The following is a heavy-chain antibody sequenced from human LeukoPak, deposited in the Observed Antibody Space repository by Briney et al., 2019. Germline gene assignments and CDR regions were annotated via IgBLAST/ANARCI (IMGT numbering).Heavy chain of an antibody. CDR3: AVSAAGLFDP. J-gene: IGHJ5*02. CDR1: GGSFSGCY. Sequence: SETLSLTCAVYGGSFSGCYWSWIRQPPGKGLEWIGEINHSGSTNYNPSLKSRVTISVDTSKNQFSLKLSSVTAADTAVYYCAVSAAGLFDPWGQGTLVTVSS. CDR2: INHSGST. V-gene: IGHV4-34*01. D-gene: IGHD6-13*01.